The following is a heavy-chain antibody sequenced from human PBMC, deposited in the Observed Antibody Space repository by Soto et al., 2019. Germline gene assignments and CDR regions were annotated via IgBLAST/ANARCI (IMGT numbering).Heavy chain of an antibody. D-gene: IGHD1-20*01. CDR3: AGAITGTTGGYSYYYYMDV. CDR2: IYHSGST. J-gene: IGHJ6*03. CDR1: SGSISSSNW. Sequence: QVQLQESGPGLVKPSGTLSLTCAVSSGSISSSNWWSWVRQPPGKGLEWIGEIYHSGSTKYNPSRKSRLAILLDKTKNQYSLKLSRVTAADTAVYYRAGAITGTTGGYSYYYYMDVWGKGTTVTVSS. V-gene: IGHV4-4*02.